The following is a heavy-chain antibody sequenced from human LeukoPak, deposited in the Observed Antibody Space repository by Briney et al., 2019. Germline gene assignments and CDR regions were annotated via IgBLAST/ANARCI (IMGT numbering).Heavy chain of an antibody. J-gene: IGHJ4*02. Sequence: GGSLRLSCAASGFTFSSYSMNWVRQAPGKGLEWVSYISSSSSTIYYADSVKGRFTISRDNAKNSLYLQMNSLRAEDTAVYYCAGGTYYYDSSGYPDYWGQGTLVTVSS. CDR1: GFTFSSYS. V-gene: IGHV3-48*04. CDR3: AGGTYYYDSSGYPDY. D-gene: IGHD3-22*01. CDR2: ISSSSSTI.